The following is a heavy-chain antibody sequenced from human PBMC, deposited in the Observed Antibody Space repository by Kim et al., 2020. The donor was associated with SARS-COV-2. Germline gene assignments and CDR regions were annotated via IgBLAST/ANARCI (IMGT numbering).Heavy chain of an antibody. CDR2: ISASGGQV. CDR3: AKTFHCSGGDCFSHGMDV. CDR1: GFTFSAYM. J-gene: IGHJ6*02. Sequence: GGSLRLSCAASGFTFSAYMMTWVRQAPGKGLEWVSAISASGGQVFYSDSVKGRFTRSRDNCRNIFDLEMNRLRAEATALYYCAKTFHCSGGDCFSHGMDVWGQGTRVTVSS. D-gene: IGHD2-15*01. V-gene: IGHV3-23*01.